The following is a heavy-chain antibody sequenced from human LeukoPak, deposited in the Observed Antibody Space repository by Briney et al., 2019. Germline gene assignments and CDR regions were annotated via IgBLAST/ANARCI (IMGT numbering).Heavy chain of an antibody. D-gene: IGHD3-22*01. CDR2: IYSGGNT. Sequence: GGSLRLSCAASGFTVSSNYMSWVRQAPGKGLEWVSVIYSGGNTYHADSVKGRFTISRDNSKNTLYLQMNSLRAEDTAVYYCARDGGYYYDSSGSPYYYYGMDVWGQGTTVTVSS. CDR1: GFTVSSNY. J-gene: IGHJ6*02. V-gene: IGHV3-66*01. CDR3: ARDGGYYYDSSGSPYYYYGMDV.